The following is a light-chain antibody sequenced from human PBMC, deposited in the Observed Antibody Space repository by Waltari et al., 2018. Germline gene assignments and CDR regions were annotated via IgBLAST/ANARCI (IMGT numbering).Light chain of an antibody. J-gene: IGLJ3*02. V-gene: IGLV1-40*01. Sequence: QSVLTQPPSVSGAPGQTVTISCTGGSSNIGSNYDVHWYQQFPGTAPKLLIYENNNRPSGIPDRFSGSNSGSSAYLAITGLQADDEADYYCQSFDSSRTGWVVFGGGTKLTVL. CDR3: QSFDSSRTGWVV. CDR1: SSNIGSNYD. CDR2: ENN.